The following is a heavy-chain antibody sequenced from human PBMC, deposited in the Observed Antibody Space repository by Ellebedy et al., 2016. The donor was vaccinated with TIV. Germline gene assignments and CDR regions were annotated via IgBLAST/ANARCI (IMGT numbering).Heavy chain of an antibody. CDR2: IYWNDDK. D-gene: IGHD6-19*01. Sequence: SGPTLVKPTQTLTLTCTFSGFSLSTSGVGVGWIRQPPGKALEWLALIYWNDDKRYSPSLKNRLTITKDTSKNQVVLTMTNMDPVDTATYYCAHSHYSSGWYLVDYWGQGTLVTVSS. V-gene: IGHV2-5*01. CDR3: AHSHYSSGWYLVDY. CDR1: GFSLSTSGVG. J-gene: IGHJ4*02.